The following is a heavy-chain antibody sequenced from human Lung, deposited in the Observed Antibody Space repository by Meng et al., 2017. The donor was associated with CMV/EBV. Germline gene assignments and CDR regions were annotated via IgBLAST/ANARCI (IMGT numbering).Heavy chain of an antibody. CDR3: ARVGQWLPIDY. CDR2: IYHGGST. J-gene: IGHJ4*02. Sequence: LQGAGPGWVEPAGTLSPTCAVSGGSISSSNWVSWVRQPPGKGLEWIGEIYHGGSTNYNPSLKSRVTISVDKSKNQFSLNLSSVTAADTAVYYCARVGQWLPIDYWGQGTQVTVSS. CDR1: GGSISSSNW. D-gene: IGHD6-19*01. V-gene: IGHV4-4*02.